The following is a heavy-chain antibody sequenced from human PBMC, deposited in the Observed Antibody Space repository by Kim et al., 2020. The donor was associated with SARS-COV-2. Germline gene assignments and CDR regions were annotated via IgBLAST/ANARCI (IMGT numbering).Heavy chain of an antibody. Sequence: SETLSLTCAVYGGSFSGYYWSWIRQPPGKGLEWIGEINHSGSTNYNPSLKSRVTISVDTSKNQFSLKLSSVTAADTAVYYCARRRGYGSGGNWFDPWGQGTLVTVSS. V-gene: IGHV4-34*01. CDR3: ARRRGYGSGGNWFDP. CDR1: GGSFSGYY. CDR2: INHSGST. J-gene: IGHJ5*02. D-gene: IGHD3-10*01.